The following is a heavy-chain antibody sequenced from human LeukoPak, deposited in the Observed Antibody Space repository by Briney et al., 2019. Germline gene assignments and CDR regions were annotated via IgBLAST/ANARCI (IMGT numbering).Heavy chain of an antibody. CDR1: GFTFSSYS. D-gene: IGHD7-27*01. V-gene: IGHV3-30*02. Sequence: GGSLRLSCAASGFTFSSYSMNWVRQAPGKGLEWVAFIRYDGSNKYYADSVKGRFTISRDNSKNTLYLQMNSLRAEDTAVYYCAKLSGDEESFDYWGQGTLVTVSS. CDR2: IRYDGSNK. CDR3: AKLSGDEESFDY. J-gene: IGHJ4*02.